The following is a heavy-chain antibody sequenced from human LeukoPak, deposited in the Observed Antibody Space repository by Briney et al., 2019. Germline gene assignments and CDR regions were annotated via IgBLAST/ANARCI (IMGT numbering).Heavy chain of an antibody. J-gene: IGHJ5*02. CDR2: IYYSGST. V-gene: IGHV4-39*07. CDR1: GGSISSSSYY. D-gene: IGHD3-3*01. CDR3: ARSVQSNTYYDFWSGYLDNKYNGFDP. Sequence: SETLSLTCTVSGGSISSSSYYWGWIRQPPGKGLEWIGSIYYSGSTYYNPSLKSRVTISVDTSKNQFSLKLSSVTAADTAVYYCARSVQSNTYYDFWSGYLDNKYNGFDPWGQGTLVTVSS.